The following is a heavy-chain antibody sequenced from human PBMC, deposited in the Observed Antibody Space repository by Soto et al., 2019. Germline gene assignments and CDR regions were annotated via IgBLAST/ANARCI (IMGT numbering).Heavy chain of an antibody. J-gene: IGHJ4*02. V-gene: IGHV3-72*01. CDR3: ARVLGLSGGNGGFHFDY. CDR1: GFTFSDHY. Sequence: EVQLVESGGDLVQPGGSLRLSCAASGFTFSDHYMDWIRQAPGKGLEWVGRTRNKTKSYTTEYAASVRGRFSISRDESKNSLYLQMNSLKTEDTAVYYCARVLGLSGGNGGFHFDYWGQGTLVTVSS. D-gene: IGHD2-15*01. CDR2: TRNKTKSYTT.